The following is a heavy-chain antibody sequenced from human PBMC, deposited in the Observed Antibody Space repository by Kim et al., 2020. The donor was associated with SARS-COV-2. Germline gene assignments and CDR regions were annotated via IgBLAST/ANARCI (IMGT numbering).Heavy chain of an antibody. V-gene: IGHV3-11*06. CDR1: GFTFSDYY. D-gene: IGHD7-27*01. CDR2: ISDTSSYT. CDR3: ARKREGTGVEYWGPDY. Sequence: GLSLRLSCAASGFTFSDYYMSWIRQAPGKGLEWVSYISDTSSYTIYADSVKGRFTISRDNAKNSLYLQMNSLRAEDTAVYYCARKREGTGVEYWGPDYWGQGTLVTVSS. J-gene: IGHJ4*02.